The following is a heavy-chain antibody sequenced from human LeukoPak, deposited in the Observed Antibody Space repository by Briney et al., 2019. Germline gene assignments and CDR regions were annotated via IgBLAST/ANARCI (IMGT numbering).Heavy chain of an antibody. CDR2: ISSGGSTI. CDR1: GFIFSDYS. Sequence: PGGSLRLSCAASGFIFSDYSMSWIRQAPGKGLEWVSYISSGGSTIYYADSVKGRFTISRDNAKNSLYLQMNSLRAEETAVYYCARDKSERWLGHYNLFDYWGQGTLVTVSS. V-gene: IGHV3-11*04. J-gene: IGHJ4*02. D-gene: IGHD6-19*01. CDR3: ARDKSERWLGHYNLFDY.